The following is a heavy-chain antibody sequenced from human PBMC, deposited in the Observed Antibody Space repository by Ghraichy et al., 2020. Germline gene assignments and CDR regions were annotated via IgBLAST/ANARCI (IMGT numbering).Heavy chain of an antibody. CDR3: ARAQSGSPTPYYYYGMDV. CDR2: IIPIFGTA. J-gene: IGHJ6*02. V-gene: IGHV1-69*13. Sequence: SVKVSCKASGGTFSSYAISWVRQAPGQGLEWMGGIIPIFGTANYAQKFQGRVTITADESTSTAYMELSSLRSEDTAVYYCARAQSGSPTPYYYYGMDVWGQGTTVTVSS. CDR1: GGTFSSYA. D-gene: IGHD1-26*01.